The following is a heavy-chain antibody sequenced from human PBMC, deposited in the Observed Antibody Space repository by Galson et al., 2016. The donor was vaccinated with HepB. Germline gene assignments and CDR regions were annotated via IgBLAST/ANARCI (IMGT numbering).Heavy chain of an antibody. J-gene: IGHJ4*02. D-gene: IGHD4-17*01. CDR3: ARQHGYYFDY. V-gene: IGHV4-61*01. CDR1: GDSVSRGSYY. Sequence: SETLSLTCSVSGDSVSRGSYYWSWIRQPPGKGLEWIGYVYTNENTNWNPSLKSRVTISVDTSKSQFSLRLTSVTSADTAIYYCARQHGYYFDYWGQGILVTVSS. CDR2: VYTNENT.